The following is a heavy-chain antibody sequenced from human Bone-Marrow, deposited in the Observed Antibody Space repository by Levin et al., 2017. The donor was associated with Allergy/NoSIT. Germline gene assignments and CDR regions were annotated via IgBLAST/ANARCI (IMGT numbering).Heavy chain of an antibody. CDR3: TRDLRDPYFGMDV. CDR1: GFTFSGYW. V-gene: IGHV3-74*03. D-gene: IGHD2-21*01. Sequence: GGSLRLSCVGSGFTFSGYWMNWVRQVPGKGLEFVSRINGDGSSTEYADSVKGRFTISRDNAKNTVTLEMINLRAQDTALYYCTRDLRDPYFGMDVWGQGTTVTVSS. J-gene: IGHJ6*02. CDR2: INGDGSST.